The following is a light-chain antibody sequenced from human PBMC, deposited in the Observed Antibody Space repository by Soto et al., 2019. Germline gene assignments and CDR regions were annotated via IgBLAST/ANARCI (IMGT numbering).Light chain of an antibody. CDR2: DVS. Sequence: QSVLTQPASVSGSPGQSITISCTETSSDVGGYNYVSWYQQHPGKAPKLMIYDVSNRPSGVSNRFSGSKSGNTASLTISGLQAEDEADYYCSSYTSSSTPRVVFGGGTKLTVL. J-gene: IGLJ2*01. V-gene: IGLV2-14*01. CDR1: SSDVGGYNY. CDR3: SSYTSSSTPRVV.